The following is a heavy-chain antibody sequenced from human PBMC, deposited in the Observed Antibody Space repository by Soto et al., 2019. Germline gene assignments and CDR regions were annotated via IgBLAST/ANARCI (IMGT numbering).Heavy chain of an antibody. CDR2: ISAYNGNT. Sequence: ASVKVSCKASGYTFTSYAIHWVRQAPGQRLEWMGWISAYNGNTNYAQKLQGRVTMTTDTSTSTAYMELRSLRSDDTAVYYWAASSGWIKWFDPWGQGNMVTVSS. D-gene: IGHD6-19*01. CDR3: AASSGWIKWFDP. J-gene: IGHJ5*02. CDR1: GYTFTSYA. V-gene: IGHV1-18*01.